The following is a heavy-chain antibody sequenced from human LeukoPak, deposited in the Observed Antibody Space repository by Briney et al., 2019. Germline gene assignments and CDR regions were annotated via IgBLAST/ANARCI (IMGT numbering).Heavy chain of an antibody. V-gene: IGHV3-21*01. CDR1: GFTFSSYS. CDR3: ARGQRSYGDYWYFDL. Sequence: GGSLRLSCAASGFTFSSYSMNWVRQAPGKGLEWVSSISSSSSYIYYADSVKGRFTISRDNAKNSLYPQMNSLRAEDTAVYYCARGQRSYGDYWYFDLWGRGTLVTVSS. D-gene: IGHD4-17*01. J-gene: IGHJ2*01. CDR2: ISSSSSYI.